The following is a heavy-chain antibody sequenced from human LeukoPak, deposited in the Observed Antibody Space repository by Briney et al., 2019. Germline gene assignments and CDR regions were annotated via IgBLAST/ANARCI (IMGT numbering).Heavy chain of an antibody. CDR3: ARDNYYYMDV. V-gene: IGHV4-39*07. Sequence: SETLSLTCIVSGGSITSRSYYWGWIRQPPGKGLEWIGSIYYSGSTYYNPSLKSRVTISVDTSKNQFSLKLSSVTAADTAVYYCARDNYYYMDVWGKGTTVTISS. J-gene: IGHJ6*03. CDR1: GGSITSRSYY. CDR2: IYYSGST.